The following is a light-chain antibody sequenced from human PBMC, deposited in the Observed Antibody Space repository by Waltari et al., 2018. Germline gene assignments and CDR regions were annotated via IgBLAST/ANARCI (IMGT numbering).Light chain of an antibody. CDR3: QQSFSHPRT. V-gene: IGKV1-39*01. Sequence: DIEMTQSPSSLSASVGDRVTVTCRSSETIMNYLNWYQQKPGEAPTLLIFSASSLPSGVPSRFSGSGSATDFPLPISSLQPEDFATYYVQQSFSHPRTFGRGTTVEI. CDR2: SAS. J-gene: IGKJ4*01. CDR1: ETIMNY.